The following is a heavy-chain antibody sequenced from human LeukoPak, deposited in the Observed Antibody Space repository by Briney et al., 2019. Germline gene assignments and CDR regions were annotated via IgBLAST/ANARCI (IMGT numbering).Heavy chain of an antibody. V-gene: IGHV3-72*01. CDR2: SRNKASSFTT. J-gene: IGHJ1*01. D-gene: IGHD3-22*01. Sequence: PAGSLSLTFAASGFTFSDHYLDWVRQAPEKGPEWVGRSRNKASSFTTEYAASVKGRFTISRDDSGNSVFLQMSSLKTEDTAVYYCVRSHSSSCSPLGAQGPLVTVSS. CDR1: GFTFSDHY. CDR3: VRSHSSSCSPL.